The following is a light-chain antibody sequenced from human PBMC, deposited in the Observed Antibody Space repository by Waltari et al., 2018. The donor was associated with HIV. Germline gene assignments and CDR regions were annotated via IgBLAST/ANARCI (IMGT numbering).Light chain of an antibody. CDR2: EVF. CDR3: SSYTSSSTWV. CDR1: RRDVGGHNF. J-gene: IGLJ3*02. Sequence: QSALTQPASVSASPGQSITISCTGTRRDVGGHNFGPWYQQHPGKAPQLIIYEVFHRPSGVSNRFSGFKSANTASLTISGLQAEDEAYYYCSSYTSSSTWVFGGGTKLTVL. V-gene: IGLV2-14*01.